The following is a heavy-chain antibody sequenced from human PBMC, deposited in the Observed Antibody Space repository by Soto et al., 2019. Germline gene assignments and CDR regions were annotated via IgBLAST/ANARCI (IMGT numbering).Heavy chain of an antibody. CDR2: ISYDGSNK. J-gene: IGHJ4*02. CDR1: GFTFSSYG. V-gene: IGHV3-30*18. D-gene: IGHD3-22*01. Sequence: GGSLRLSCAASGFTFSSYGMHWVRQAPGKGLEWVAVISYDGSNKYYADSVKGRFTISRDNSKNTLYLQMNSLRAEDTAVYYCAKGVYYYDSSGYYYFDYWGQGTLVTVSS. CDR3: AKGVYYYDSSGYYYFDY.